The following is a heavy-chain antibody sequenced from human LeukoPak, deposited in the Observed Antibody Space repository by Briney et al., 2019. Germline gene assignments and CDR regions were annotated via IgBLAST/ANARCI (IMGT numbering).Heavy chain of an antibody. CDR1: GGSISSGGYY. CDR2: IYHSGST. J-gene: IGHJ4*02. D-gene: IGHD2-2*01. Sequence: SQTLSLTCTVSGGSISSGGYYWSWIRQPPGKGLEWIGYIYHSGSTYYNPSLKSRVTISVDRSKNQFSLKLSSVTAADTAVYYCARNYQLLVDYWGQGTLVTVSS. CDR3: ARNYQLLVDY. V-gene: IGHV4-30-2*01.